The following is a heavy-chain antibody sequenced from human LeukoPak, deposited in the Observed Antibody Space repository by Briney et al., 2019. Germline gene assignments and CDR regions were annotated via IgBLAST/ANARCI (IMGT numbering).Heavy chain of an antibody. J-gene: IGHJ4*02. CDR2: ISFDGTNK. V-gene: IGHV3-30*18. CDR1: GFTFSSSG. CDR3: AKERTGGYPPY. Sequence: GKSLRLSCAATGFTFSSSGMHWVRQAPGKGLEWVAVISFDGTNKYYADSVKGRFTTSRDNSKNTLYLQMNSLRAEDTAVYYCAKERTGGYPPYWGQGTLVTVSS. D-gene: IGHD5-18*01.